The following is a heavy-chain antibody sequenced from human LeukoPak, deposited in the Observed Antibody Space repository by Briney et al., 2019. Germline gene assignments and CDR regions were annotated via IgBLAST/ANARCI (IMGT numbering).Heavy chain of an antibody. J-gene: IGHJ4*02. D-gene: IGHD5-12*01. Sequence: GESLRISCKGSGYSFTSYWISWVRQMPGKGLEWMGRIDPCDSYTNSSPSFQGHVTISADKSISTAYLQWSSLKASDTAMYYCARRARGRYYFDYWGQGTLVTVSS. CDR3: ARRARGRYYFDY. V-gene: IGHV5-10-1*01. CDR2: IDPCDSYT. CDR1: GYSFTSYW.